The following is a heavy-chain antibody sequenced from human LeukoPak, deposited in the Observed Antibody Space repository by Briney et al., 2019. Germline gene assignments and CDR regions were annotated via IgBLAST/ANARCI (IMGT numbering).Heavy chain of an antibody. Sequence: GASVKVSCKSSGYTFSDYYIHWVRQTPEQGLEWMAWISPHNGGTHYAQKFQGRVTMTLDTPTSTVYLELNSLSSDDTAVYYCARDHPGPEFIDYWGQRTLVTVSS. CDR1: GYTFSDYY. J-gene: IGHJ4*02. CDR2: ISPHNGGT. V-gene: IGHV1-2*02. CDR3: ARDHPGPEFIDY.